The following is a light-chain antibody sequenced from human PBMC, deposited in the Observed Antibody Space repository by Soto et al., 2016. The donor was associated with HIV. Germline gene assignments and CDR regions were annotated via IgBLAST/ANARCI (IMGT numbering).Light chain of an antibody. Sequence: SDVLTQPPSVSVARGRTATFTCGGNNIGSRSVQWYQQKPGQAPVLVVYNDGDRPSGIPERFSGSNSGNTATLTITRVEAGDEADYYCQVWDATSECVSFGGGTKLTVL. CDR1: NIGSRS. V-gene: IGLV3-21*03. J-gene: IGLJ2*01. CDR2: NDG. CDR3: QVWDATSECVS.